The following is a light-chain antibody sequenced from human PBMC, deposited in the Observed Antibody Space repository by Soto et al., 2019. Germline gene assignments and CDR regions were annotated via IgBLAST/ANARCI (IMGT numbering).Light chain of an antibody. CDR3: CSFARSSTYV. CDR1: SIDVGGYDY. CDR2: DVV. Sequence: QSVLTQPASVSGSPGQSITISCTGTSIDVGGYDYVSWYRRHPGKAPELMIYDVVNRPSWFSNRFSGSKSGNTASLTISGLQDEDEADYYCCSFARSSTYVFGTGTRSPY. J-gene: IGLJ1*01. V-gene: IGLV2-14*01.